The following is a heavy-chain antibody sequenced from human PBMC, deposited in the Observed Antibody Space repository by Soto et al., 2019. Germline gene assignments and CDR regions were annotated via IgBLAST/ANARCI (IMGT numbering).Heavy chain of an antibody. CDR2: IYSGGYT. V-gene: IGHV3-53*01. Sequence: PGGSLRLSCAVSGFTVSNNYMSWVRQAPGKGLEGVSVIYSGGYTAYGDSVKGRFTISRDNSKNTLYLQMNSLRADDTAVYYCAKDRYYDYWSGHTPTGAFDVWGQGTMVTVSS. D-gene: IGHD3-3*01. CDR1: GFTVSNNY. J-gene: IGHJ3*01. CDR3: AKDRYYDYWSGHTPTGAFDV.